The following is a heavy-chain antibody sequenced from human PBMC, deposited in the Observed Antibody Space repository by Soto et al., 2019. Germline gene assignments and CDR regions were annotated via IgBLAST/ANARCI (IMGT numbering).Heavy chain of an antibody. CDR1: GFSFSRHS. Sequence: PGGSLRLSCAASGFSFSRHSMNWVRQAPGKGLEWVANIKQDGSEKYYVDSVKGRFTISRDNAKNSLYLQMNSLRAEDTAVYYCARSYYDFGSGYYYYYTGMDVWGQETTVTISS. CDR2: IKQDGSEK. J-gene: IGHJ6*02. D-gene: IGHD3-3*01. CDR3: ARSYYDFGSGYYYYYTGMDV. V-gene: IGHV3-7*01.